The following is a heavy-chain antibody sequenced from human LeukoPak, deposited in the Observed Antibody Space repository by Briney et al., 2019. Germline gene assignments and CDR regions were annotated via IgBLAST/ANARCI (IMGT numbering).Heavy chain of an antibody. CDR3: ARVTGNINWYYFDY. CDR2: ISAYNGNT. CDR1: GYTFTSYG. J-gene: IGHJ4*02. D-gene: IGHD1-14*01. Sequence: GASVKVSCKAAGYTFTSYGISWVRQAPGQGLEWMGWISAYNGNTNYAQKLQGRVTMTTDTSTSTAYMELRSLRSDDTAVYYCARVTGNINWYYFDYWGQGTLAAVSS. V-gene: IGHV1-18*01.